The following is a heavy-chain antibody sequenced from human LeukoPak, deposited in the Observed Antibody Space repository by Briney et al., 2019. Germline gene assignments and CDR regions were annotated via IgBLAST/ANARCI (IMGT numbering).Heavy chain of an antibody. J-gene: IGHJ4*02. CDR3: ATFNYYDSSGYYP. V-gene: IGHV4-34*01. CDR2: INHSGST. CDR1: GGSFSGYY. D-gene: IGHD3-22*01. Sequence: SETLSLTCAVYGGSFSGYYWSWIRQPPGKGLEWIGEINHSGSTNYNPSLKSRVAISVDTSKNQFSLKLSSVTAADTAVYYCATFNYYDSSGYYPWGQGTLVTVSS.